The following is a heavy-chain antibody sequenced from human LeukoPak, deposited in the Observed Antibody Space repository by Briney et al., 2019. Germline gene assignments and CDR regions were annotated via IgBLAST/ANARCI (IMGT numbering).Heavy chain of an antibody. D-gene: IGHD5-24*01. Sequence: GGSLRLSCAASGFTFTRYDMSWVRQAPGKGLEWVSAISGSGGSTYYADSVKGRFTISRDNSKNTMYLHMNSLRAEDTALYFCARDERSIQFNFWGQGTLVTVSS. CDR2: ISGSGGST. CDR1: GFTFTRYD. CDR3: ARDERSIQFNF. V-gene: IGHV3-23*01. J-gene: IGHJ4*02.